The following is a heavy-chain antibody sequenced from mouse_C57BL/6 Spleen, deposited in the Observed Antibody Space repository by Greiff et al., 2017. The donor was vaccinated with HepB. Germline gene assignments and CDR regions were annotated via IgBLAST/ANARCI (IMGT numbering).Heavy chain of an antibody. CDR1: GYTFTEYT. J-gene: IGHJ2*01. Sequence: QVQLKESGAELVKPGASVKLSCKASGYTFTEYTIHWVKQRSGQGLEWIGWFYPGSGSIKYNEKFKDKATLTADKSSSTVYMELSRLTSEDSAVYFCARHGPLYGSSPHYFDYWGQGTTLTVSS. CDR2: FYPGSGSI. D-gene: IGHD1-1*01. CDR3: ARHGPLYGSSPHYFDY. V-gene: IGHV1-62-2*01.